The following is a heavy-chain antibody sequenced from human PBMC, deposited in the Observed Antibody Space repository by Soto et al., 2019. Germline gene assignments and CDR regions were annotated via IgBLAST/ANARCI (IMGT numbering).Heavy chain of an antibody. D-gene: IGHD5-18*01. CDR3: AICTGIQLWVFNY. CDR2: VTGSRGST. Sequence: GGSLRLSCAASGFRFSSYAMSWVRQAPGKGFEWVSTVTGSRGSTFYADSVKGRLSISRDNSKNTLYLQMNSLRAEDTAVYYCAICTGIQLWVFNYWGQGTPVTVSS. J-gene: IGHJ4*02. CDR1: GFRFSSYA. V-gene: IGHV3-23*01.